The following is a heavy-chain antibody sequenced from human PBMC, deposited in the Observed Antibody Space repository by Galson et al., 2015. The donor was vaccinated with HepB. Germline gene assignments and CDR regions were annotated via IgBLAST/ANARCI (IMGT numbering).Heavy chain of an antibody. CDR2: ISGSGGST. V-gene: IGHV3-23*01. CDR3: AKDGVATMGFLDYFDY. D-gene: IGHD5-12*01. Sequence: SLRLSCAASGFTFSSFAMSWVRQAPGKGLEWVSTISGSGGSTYYADSVKGRFTISRDNSKNTLYLQMNSLRAEDTALYYCAKDGVATMGFLDYFDYWGQGTLVTASS. CDR1: GFTFSSFA. J-gene: IGHJ4*02.